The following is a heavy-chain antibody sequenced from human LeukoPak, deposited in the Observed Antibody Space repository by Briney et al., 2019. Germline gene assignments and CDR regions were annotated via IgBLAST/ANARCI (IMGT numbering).Heavy chain of an antibody. Sequence: ASVKVSCKASGYSFTDYYMHWVRQAPGQGLEWMGIINPSGGSTSYAQKFQGRVTMTRDTSTSTVYMELSSLRSEDTAVYYCAREAVAGAFFDYWGQGTLVTVSS. D-gene: IGHD6-19*01. V-gene: IGHV1-46*01. CDR1: GYSFTDYY. CDR3: AREAVAGAFFDY. J-gene: IGHJ4*02. CDR2: INPSGGST.